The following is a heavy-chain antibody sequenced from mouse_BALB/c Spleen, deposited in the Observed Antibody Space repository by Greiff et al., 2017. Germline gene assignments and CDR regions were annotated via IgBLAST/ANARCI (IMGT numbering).Heavy chain of an antibody. CDR1: GFTFSSFG. D-gene: IGHD6-1*01. CDR3: ARERGGRYFDY. Sequence: DVMLVESGGGLVQPGGSRKLSCAASGFTFSSFGMHWVRQAPEKGLEWVAYISSGSSTIYYADTVKGRFTISRDNPKNTLFLQMTSLRSEDTAMYYCARERGGRYFDYWGQGTTLTVSS. J-gene: IGHJ2*01. CDR2: ISSGSSTI. V-gene: IGHV5-17*02.